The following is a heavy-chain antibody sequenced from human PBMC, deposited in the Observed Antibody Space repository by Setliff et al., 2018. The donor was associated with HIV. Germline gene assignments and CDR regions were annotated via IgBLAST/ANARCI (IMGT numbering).Heavy chain of an antibody. CDR1: GGSFNDYY. Sequence: NPSETLSLTCAVYGGSFNDYYWTWIRQPPGKGLEWIGEIDHSGNIKYHASLKSRVTISKGTSKNQISLKLRSVTAADTAVYYCARGLNYYGSGSYLPLGYWGQGTLVTVSS. CDR2: IDHSGNI. D-gene: IGHD3-10*01. J-gene: IGHJ4*02. V-gene: IGHV4-34*01. CDR3: ARGLNYYGSGSYLPLGY.